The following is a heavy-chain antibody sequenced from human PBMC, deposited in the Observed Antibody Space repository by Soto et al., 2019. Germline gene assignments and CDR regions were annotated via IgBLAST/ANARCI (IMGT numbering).Heavy chain of an antibody. V-gene: IGHV3-23*01. CDR3: AKDQFSSGWYNDYYYGLDV. D-gene: IGHD6-19*01. Sequence: GGSLRLSCAASGFTFSSYAMSWVRQAPGKGLEWVSAISGSGDSTYFADSVKGRFTISRDNSKNTLYLQMNGLRAEDTAVYYCAKDQFSSGWYNDYYYGLDVWGQGTTVTVSS. CDR2: ISGSGDST. CDR1: GFTFSSYA. J-gene: IGHJ6*02.